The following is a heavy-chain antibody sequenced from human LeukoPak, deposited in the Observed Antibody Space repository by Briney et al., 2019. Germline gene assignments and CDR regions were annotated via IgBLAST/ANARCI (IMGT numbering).Heavy chain of an antibody. CDR3: ITDYYDIRGYSSVY. D-gene: IGHD3-22*01. CDR1: GFSFGKVY. V-gene: IGHV3-15*01. Sequence: GGSLRLSCAASGFSFGKVYMSWVRQAPGKGLDWVGRIKRKSDGGTTDYAAPVQGRFTISRDDSTSTLFLQMNSLKTEDTAVYFCITDYYDIRGYSSVYWGQGILVTVSS. J-gene: IGHJ4*02. CDR2: IKRKSDGGTT.